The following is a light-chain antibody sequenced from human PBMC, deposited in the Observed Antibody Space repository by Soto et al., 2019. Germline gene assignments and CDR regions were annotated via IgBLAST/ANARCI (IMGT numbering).Light chain of an antibody. CDR3: QQYNNWPPGT. J-gene: IGKJ1*01. CDR2: DAS. V-gene: IGKV3-15*01. CDR1: QSVSGN. Sequence: EIVMTQSPATPSVSPEEGANKSCRARQSVSGNLAWYQQKPGQAPRLLIYDASTMATGIPSRFSGSGSGTEFTLTISGLQSEDFAIYYCQQYNNWPPGTFGQGTKV.